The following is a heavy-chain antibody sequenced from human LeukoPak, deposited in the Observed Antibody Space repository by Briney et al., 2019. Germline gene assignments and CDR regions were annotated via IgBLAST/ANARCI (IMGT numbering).Heavy chain of an antibody. J-gene: IGHJ3*02. D-gene: IGHD1-1*01. V-gene: IGHV4-38-2*02. CDR2: IYHSGST. CDR1: GYSISSGYY. Sequence: PSETLSLTCTVSGYSISSGYYWGWIRQPPGKGLERIGSIYHSGSTYYNPSLKSRVTISVDTSKNQFSLKLSSVTAADTAVYYCAMWIRTTGAFDIWGQGTMVTVSS. CDR3: AMWIRTTGAFDI.